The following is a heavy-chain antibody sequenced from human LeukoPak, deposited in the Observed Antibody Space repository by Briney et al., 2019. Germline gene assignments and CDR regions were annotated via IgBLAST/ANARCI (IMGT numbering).Heavy chain of an antibody. D-gene: IGHD6-6*01. Sequence: SETLSLTCTVSGGSISNYYWSWIRQPPGKGLEWIGYIYSSESTNYNPSLKSRVTISLDTSKNQFSLKLTSVTAADTAVYYCARHSSSSRGWFDPWGQGTLVTVSS. J-gene: IGHJ5*02. CDR2: IYSSEST. CDR3: ARHSSSSRGWFDP. CDR1: GGSISNYY. V-gene: IGHV4-59*08.